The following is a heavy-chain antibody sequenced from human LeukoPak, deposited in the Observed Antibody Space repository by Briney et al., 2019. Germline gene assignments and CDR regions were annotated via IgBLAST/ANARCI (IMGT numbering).Heavy chain of an antibody. J-gene: IGHJ4*02. CDR1: GFTFSSYE. CDR2: ITSSGSAI. V-gene: IGHV3-48*03. CDR3: ASTGLRFLEWLLPVLDY. D-gene: IGHD3-3*01. Sequence: GGSLRLSCAASGFTFSSYEMNWVRQAPGKGLEWVSYITSSGSAIYYADSVKGRFTISRDNAKNSLYLQMNSLRAEDTAVYYCASTGLRFLEWLLPVLDYWGRGTLSPSPQ.